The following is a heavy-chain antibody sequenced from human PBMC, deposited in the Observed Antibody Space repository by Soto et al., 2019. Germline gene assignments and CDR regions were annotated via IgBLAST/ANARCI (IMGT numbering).Heavy chain of an antibody. CDR3: AREYSSGRRFDY. Sequence: RASVKVSCKASGYTFTCYYMHWVRQAPGQGLEWMGWINPNSGGTNYAQKFQGWVNMTRDTSISTAYMELSRLRSDVSAVYYCAREYSSGRRFDYWGQGILVTVS. D-gene: IGHD6-19*01. CDR2: INPNSGGT. J-gene: IGHJ4*02. CDR1: GYTFTCYY. V-gene: IGHV1-2*04.